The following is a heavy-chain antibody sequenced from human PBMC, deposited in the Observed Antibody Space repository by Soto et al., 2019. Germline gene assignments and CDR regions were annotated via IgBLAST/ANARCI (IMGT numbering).Heavy chain of an antibody. CDR3: VKDESINWYSGHFRH. Sequence: GGSLRLSCAASGFTFDDYAMHWVRQVPGKGLEWVSGINWNSGSIGYADSVKGRFAISRDNAKNSLHLQMNSLRAEDTAFYYCVKDESINWYSGHFRHWGQGSLVTVSS. CDR2: INWNSGSI. J-gene: IGHJ1*01. V-gene: IGHV3-9*01. CDR1: GFTFDDYA. D-gene: IGHD6-13*01.